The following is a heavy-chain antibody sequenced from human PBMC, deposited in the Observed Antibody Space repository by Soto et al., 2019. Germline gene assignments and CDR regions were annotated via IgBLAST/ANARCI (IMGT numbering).Heavy chain of an antibody. CDR2: ISGSGASI. Sequence: PGGSLRLSCAASGFTFSTYAMNWVRQAPGKGLEWVSLISGSGASIYYTDSVKGRFTISRDNSRNTVYLQMSSLRAEDTAIYYCAKFGGVDYWGQGTLVTVSS. V-gene: IGHV3-23*01. CDR3: AKFGGVDY. D-gene: IGHD3-10*01. J-gene: IGHJ4*02. CDR1: GFTFSTYA.